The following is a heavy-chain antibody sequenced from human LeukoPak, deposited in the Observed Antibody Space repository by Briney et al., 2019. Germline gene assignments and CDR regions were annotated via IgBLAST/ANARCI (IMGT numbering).Heavy chain of an antibody. Sequence: SVKVSCKASGGTFSSYAISWVRQAPGQGLEWMGRIIPILGIANYAQKFQGRVTITADKSTSTAYMELSSLRSEDTAVYYCARVRVGPYNWFDPWGQGTLVTVSS. J-gene: IGHJ5*02. CDR3: ARVRVGPYNWFDP. V-gene: IGHV1-69*04. CDR2: IIPILGIA. CDR1: GGTFSSYA.